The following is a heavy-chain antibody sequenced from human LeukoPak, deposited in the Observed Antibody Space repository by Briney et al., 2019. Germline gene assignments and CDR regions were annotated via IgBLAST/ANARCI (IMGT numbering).Heavy chain of an antibody. D-gene: IGHD6-25*01. V-gene: IGHV3-30*18. Sequence: GGSLRLSCAASGFTFSSYGMHWVRQAPGKGLEWVAVISYDGSNKYYADSAKGRFTISRDNSKNTLYLQMNSLRAEDTAVYYCAKDSVTAGIDYWGQGTLVSVSS. CDR3: AKDSVTAGIDY. J-gene: IGHJ4*02. CDR1: GFTFSSYG. CDR2: ISYDGSNK.